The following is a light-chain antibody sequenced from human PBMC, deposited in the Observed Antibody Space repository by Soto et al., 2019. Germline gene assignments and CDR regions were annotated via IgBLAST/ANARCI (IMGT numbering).Light chain of an antibody. CDR3: QHYNNWPQT. CDR1: QTISSW. CDR2: TAS. V-gene: IGKV1-5*03. Sequence: IQMAQSPSILSASVGDRVTITCRASQTISSWLAWYQKKPGKAPKLLIYTASTLQSGVPSRFSGSGSGTEFTLTISSLQSEDFAVYYCQHYNNWPQTFGQGTKVDIK. J-gene: IGKJ1*01.